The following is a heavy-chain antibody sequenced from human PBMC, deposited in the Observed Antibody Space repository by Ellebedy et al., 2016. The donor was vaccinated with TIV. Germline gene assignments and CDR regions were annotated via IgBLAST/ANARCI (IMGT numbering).Heavy chain of an antibody. D-gene: IGHD2-15*01. CDR2: IRYDGAEQ. CDR3: ARGPEVVAASSWFDP. Sequence: GGSLRLSXAASGFTFSRYGMHWVRLAPGKGLEWVAVIRYDGAEQHYADSVKGRFIISRDNSKNTVYLQMNSLRAEDTAVYYCARGPEVVAASSWFDPWGQGTLVTVSS. V-gene: IGHV3-33*01. J-gene: IGHJ5*02. CDR1: GFTFSRYG.